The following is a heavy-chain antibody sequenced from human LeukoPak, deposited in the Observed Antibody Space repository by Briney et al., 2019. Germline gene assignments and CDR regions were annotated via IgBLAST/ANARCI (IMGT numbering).Heavy chain of an antibody. J-gene: IGHJ4*02. D-gene: IGHD3-10*01. V-gene: IGHV3-23*01. CDR2: ISGSGGST. Sequence: PGGSLRLSCAASGFTFSSYTMSWVRQAPGKGLEWVSAISGSGGSTYYADSVRGRFTISRDNSKNTLYLQMSSLRAEDTAVYYCARGSELLDSFGAHALDYWGQGTLVTVSS. CDR1: GFTFSSYT. CDR3: ARGSELLDSFGAHALDY.